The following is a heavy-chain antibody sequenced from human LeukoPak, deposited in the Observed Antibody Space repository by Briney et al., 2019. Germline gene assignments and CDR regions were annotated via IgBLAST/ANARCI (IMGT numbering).Heavy chain of an antibody. J-gene: IGHJ5*02. CDR1: GFTFSNAW. D-gene: IGHD6-19*01. CDR2: IKSKTDGGTT. V-gene: IGHV3-15*01. Sequence: KTGGSLRLSCAASGFTFSNAWMSWVRQAPGKGLEWAGRIKSKTDGGTTDYAAPVKGRFTISGDDSKNTLYQKMNSLKTEDTAVYYCTTEVLAVAPGARDWFDPWGQGTLVIVSS. CDR3: TTEVLAVAPGARDWFDP.